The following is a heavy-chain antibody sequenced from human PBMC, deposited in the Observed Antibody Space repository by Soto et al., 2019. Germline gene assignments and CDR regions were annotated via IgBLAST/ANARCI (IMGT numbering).Heavy chain of an antibody. CDR2: IYYNGRT. Sequence: SETLSLTCSVSGGSISNSSFFWAWIRQPPGKGLEWIASIYYNGRTDYNPSLKSRVSISADTPKNQFSLKLHSVTAADTAVYYCASWGNWLLGWGQGTLVTVS. CDR3: ASWGNWLLG. J-gene: IGHJ1*01. D-gene: IGHD1-26*01. CDR1: GGSISNSSFF. V-gene: IGHV4-39*01.